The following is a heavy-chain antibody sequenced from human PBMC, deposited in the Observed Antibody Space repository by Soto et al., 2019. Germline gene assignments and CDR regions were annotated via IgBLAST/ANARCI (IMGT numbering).Heavy chain of an antibody. CDR2: ISAYNGNT. V-gene: IGHV1-18*04. CDR3: ARVERYCSSTSCYDTTDWFDP. D-gene: IGHD2-2*01. J-gene: IGHJ5*02. CDR1: GYTFTSYG. Sequence: ASVKVSCKASGYTFTSYGISWVRQAPGQGLEWMGWISAYNGNTNYAQKLQGRVTMTTDTSTSTAYMELRSLRSDDTAVYYCARVERYCSSTSCYDTTDWFDPWGQGTLVTV.